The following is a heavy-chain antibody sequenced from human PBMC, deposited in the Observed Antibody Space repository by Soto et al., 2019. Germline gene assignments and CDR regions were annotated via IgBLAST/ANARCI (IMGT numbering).Heavy chain of an antibody. Sequence: SETLSLTCTVSGGSVSSGSYYWSWIRQPPGKGLEWIGYIYYSGSTNYNPSLKSRVTISVDTSKNQFSLKLSSVTAADTAVYYCARGPETGTTDYWGQGTLVTVSS. J-gene: IGHJ4*02. D-gene: IGHD1-7*01. CDR2: IYYSGST. V-gene: IGHV4-61*01. CDR3: ARGPETGTTDY. CDR1: GGSVSSGSYY.